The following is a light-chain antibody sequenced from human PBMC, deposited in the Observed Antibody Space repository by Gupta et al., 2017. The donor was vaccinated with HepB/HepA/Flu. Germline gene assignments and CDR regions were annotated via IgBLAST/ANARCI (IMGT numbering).Light chain of an antibody. J-gene: IGLJ2*01. Sequence: QSALTQPPSASESPGQSVTISCTGTSSDVGGYKYVSWYQQHPGKAPKLMIYEVSKRPSGVPDRFSGSKSGNTASLTVSGLQAEDEADYYCSSHADGNIVLFGGGTKLTVL. CDR1: SSDVGGYKY. CDR3: SSHADGNIVL. CDR2: EVS. V-gene: IGLV2-8*01.